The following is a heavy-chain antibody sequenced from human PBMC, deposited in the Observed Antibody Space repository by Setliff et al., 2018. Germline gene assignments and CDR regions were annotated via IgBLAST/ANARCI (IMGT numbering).Heavy chain of an antibody. Sequence: GGSLRLSCAASGFTFDDYAMHWVRQAPGKGLEWVSLISWDGGTTEYAASVKGRFTISRDDSKSIAYLQMNSLKTEDTAVYYCTREASVDFWSGYPYYYYMDVWGKGTTVTVS. CDR2: ISWDGGTT. V-gene: IGHV3-49*04. CDR1: GFTFDDYA. CDR3: TREASVDFWSGYPYYYYMDV. D-gene: IGHD3-3*01. J-gene: IGHJ6*03.